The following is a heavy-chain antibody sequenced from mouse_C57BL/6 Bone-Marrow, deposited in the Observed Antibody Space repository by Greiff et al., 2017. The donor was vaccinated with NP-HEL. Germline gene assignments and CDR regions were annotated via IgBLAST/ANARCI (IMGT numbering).Heavy chain of an antibody. Sequence: EVQLQQSGAELVRPGASVKLSCTASGFNIKDDYMHWVKQRPEQGLEWIGWIDPENGDTEYASKFQGKATITADTSSNTAYLQLSSLTSEDTAVYYCTTGWVRRFDYWGQGTTLTVSS. CDR3: TTGWVRRFDY. J-gene: IGHJ2*01. V-gene: IGHV14-4*01. CDR2: IDPENGDT. D-gene: IGHD2-2*01. CDR1: GFNIKDDY.